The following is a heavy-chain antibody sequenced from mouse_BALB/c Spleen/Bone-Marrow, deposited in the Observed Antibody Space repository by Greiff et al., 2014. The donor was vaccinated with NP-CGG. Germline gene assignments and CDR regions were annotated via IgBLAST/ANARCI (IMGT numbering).Heavy chain of an antibody. J-gene: IGHJ2*01. V-gene: IGHV1-18*01. Sequence: VHVKQSGPELVKPGASVKISCKTSGYTFTEHTMHWVKQSHGKSLEWIGGIHPDNVGTSYNQKFKGKATLTVDKSSSTAYMELRSLTSEDSAVYYCAALYGIVFDYWGQGTTLTVSS. D-gene: IGHD2-1*01. CDR2: IHPDNVGT. CDR1: GYTFTEHT. CDR3: AALYGIVFDY.